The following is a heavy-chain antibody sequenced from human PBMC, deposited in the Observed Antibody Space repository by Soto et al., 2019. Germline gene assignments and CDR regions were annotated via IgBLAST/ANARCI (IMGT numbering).Heavy chain of an antibody. CDR2: IWYDGSNK. CDR1: VFTFSRYG. CDR3: ARWNCDY. V-gene: IGHV3-33*01. Sequence: WWSLRLSCSASVFTFSRYGMHWVRQAPGKGLEWVAVIWYDGSNKYYADSVKGRFTISRDNSENTLYLQMNSLRAEDTAVYYCARWNCDYWGQGTLVTVSS. J-gene: IGHJ4*02. D-gene: IGHD1-7*01.